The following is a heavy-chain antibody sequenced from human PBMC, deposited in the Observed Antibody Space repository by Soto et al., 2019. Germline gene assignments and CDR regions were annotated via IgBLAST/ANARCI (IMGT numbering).Heavy chain of an antibody. D-gene: IGHD3-22*01. CDR3: EKARYYYYSGDY. J-gene: IGHJ4*02. Sequence: EVQLVESGGGLVQPGRSLRLSCAASGFTFDDYAMHWVRQAPGKGLEWVSGISWNSGSIGYADSVKGRFTISRDNAKNSLYLQMNSLRAEDTALYYCEKARYYYYSGDYWGQGALVTVSS. V-gene: IGHV3-9*01. CDR2: ISWNSGSI. CDR1: GFTFDDYA.